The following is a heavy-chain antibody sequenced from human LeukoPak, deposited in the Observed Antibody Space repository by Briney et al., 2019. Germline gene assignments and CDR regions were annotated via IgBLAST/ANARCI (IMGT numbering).Heavy chain of an antibody. D-gene: IGHD3-22*01. CDR1: GYTFNSYD. CDR3: ARGSYYDNSGYHRESFDY. CDR2: MNPNSGYT. Sequence: ASVNVSCKASGYTFNSYDINWVRQATGQGLEWMGWMNPNSGYTGYAQKFQGRVTMTRNTSISTAYLELSSLRSEDTAVYYCARGSYYDNSGYHRESFDYWGQGTLVTVSS. J-gene: IGHJ4*02. V-gene: IGHV1-8*01.